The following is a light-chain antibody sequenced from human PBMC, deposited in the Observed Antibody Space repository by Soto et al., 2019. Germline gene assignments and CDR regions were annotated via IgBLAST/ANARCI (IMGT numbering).Light chain of an antibody. CDR3: QQYTSTSLLT. CDR2: KAS. J-gene: IGKJ4*01. V-gene: IGKV1-5*03. Sequence: DIQMTQSPSTLSASVGDRVTITCRASQSIITLLSWYQQEPWKAPKLLIHKASSLQSGVPSRFSGSGSGTDFTLTISSLHHDDFATYYCQQYTSTSLLTFGGGTKVDIK. CDR1: QSIITL.